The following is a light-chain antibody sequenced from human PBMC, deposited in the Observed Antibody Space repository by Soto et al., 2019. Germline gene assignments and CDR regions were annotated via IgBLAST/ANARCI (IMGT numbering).Light chain of an antibody. V-gene: IGKV3-20*01. Sequence: EVVLTQSPGSLSLSPGERATLSCRASHSVMTNYLAWYQQKPGQPPRLLIYGASSRATGIPDRFSGSGSGTDFTLTISRLEPDDFATYYCQQYGSSGTFGQGTKVDIK. CDR3: QQYGSSGT. CDR2: GAS. CDR1: HSVMTNY. J-gene: IGKJ1*01.